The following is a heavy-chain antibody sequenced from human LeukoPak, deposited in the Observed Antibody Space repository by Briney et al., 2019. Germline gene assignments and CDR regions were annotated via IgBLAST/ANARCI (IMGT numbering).Heavy chain of an antibody. V-gene: IGHV3-74*01. CDR2: INNGGTST. J-gene: IGHJ4*02. Sequence: GGSLRLSCAASGLTFSSYWMHWVRQAPGKGLVWVSRINNGGTSTTYADSVKGRFTISRDDAKSTLYLQMNSLRAEDTAVYFCARVAYGDYGVFDYWGQGTLVTVSS. D-gene: IGHD4-17*01. CDR1: GLTFSSYW. CDR3: ARVAYGDYGVFDY.